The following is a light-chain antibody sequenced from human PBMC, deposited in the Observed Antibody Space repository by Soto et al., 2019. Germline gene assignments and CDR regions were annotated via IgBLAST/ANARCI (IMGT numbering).Light chain of an antibody. Sequence: QSALTQPASVSGSPGQSITISCTGTSSDVGGYNYVSWYQHHPGKAPKLLIYDVSNRPSGISNRFSGSKSDNTPSLTISGLQPEDEADYYCSSYTTSNTRQIVFGTGTKVTV. CDR2: DVS. CDR3: SSYTTSNTRQIV. CDR1: SSDVGGYNY. V-gene: IGLV2-14*03. J-gene: IGLJ1*01.